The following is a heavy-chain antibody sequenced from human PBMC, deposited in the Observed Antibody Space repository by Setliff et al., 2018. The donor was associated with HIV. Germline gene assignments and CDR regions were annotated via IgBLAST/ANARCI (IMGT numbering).Heavy chain of an antibody. CDR3: AKDARWNYVGFDY. Sequence: GGSLRLSCAASGFTFSNFAMSWVRLTPGKGLEWVSGITDSGSTTYYDDSVKGRFTISRDNSKNTLYLQINSLRAEDTAVYYCAKDARWNYVGFDYWGQGTQVTVSS. J-gene: IGHJ4*02. V-gene: IGHV3-23*01. CDR2: ITDSGSTT. CDR1: GFTFSNFA. D-gene: IGHD1-7*01.